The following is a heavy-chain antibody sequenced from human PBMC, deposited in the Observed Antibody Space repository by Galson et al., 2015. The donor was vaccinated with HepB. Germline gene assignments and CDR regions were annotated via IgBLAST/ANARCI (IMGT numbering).Heavy chain of an antibody. CDR1: GYTFTGYY. CDR2: INPNSGGT. V-gene: IGHV1-2*06. J-gene: IGHJ4*02. CDR3: ARGYYDLWRGYYQGLSY. D-gene: IGHD3-3*01. Sequence: SVKVSCKASGYTFTGYYMHWVRQAPGQGPEWMGRINPNSGGTNYAQKFQGRVTMTRHTSISTAYMELSRLRSDDTAVYYCARGYYDLWRGYYQGLSYWGQGTLVTVSS.